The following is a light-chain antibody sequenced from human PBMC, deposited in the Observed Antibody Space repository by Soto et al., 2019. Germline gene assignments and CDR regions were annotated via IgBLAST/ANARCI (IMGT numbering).Light chain of an antibody. J-gene: IGLJ2*01. CDR1: HSNIGNNY. V-gene: IGLV1-51*01. Sequence: QSVLTQPPSVSAAPGQKVSISCSGSHSNIGNNYVSWYQQFPGAAPKLLIYDTRKRPSWIPDRFSASRSVTSATLVIAGLQSGDAAYYYCGTWDSSLSAGRFGGGTKVTVL. CDR2: DTR. CDR3: GTWDSSLSAGR.